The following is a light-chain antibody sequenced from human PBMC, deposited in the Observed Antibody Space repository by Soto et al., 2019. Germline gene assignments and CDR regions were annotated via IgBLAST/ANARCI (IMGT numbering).Light chain of an antibody. CDR3: QRLGRKPPT. V-gene: IGKV3-11*01. CDR2: DTS. J-gene: IGKJ1*01. CDR1: QSVGSY. Sequence: EIVLTQSPATLSLSPGERATLSCRSSQSVGSYLAWFQQTPGQAPRLLIYDTSNRATGIPARFSGSGSGTDFTLTISILETEDFAVYYYQRLGRKPPTFGQGTKVDVK.